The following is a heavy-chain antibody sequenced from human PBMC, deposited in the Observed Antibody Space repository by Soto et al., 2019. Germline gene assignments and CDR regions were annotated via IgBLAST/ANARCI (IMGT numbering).Heavy chain of an antibody. Sequence: GGSLRLSCAASGFTFSSYGMHWVRQAPGKGLEWVAVISYDGSNKYYADSVKGRFTISRDNSKNTLYLQMNSLRAEDTAVYYCAKDVAVAGYYFDYWGQGTLVTVSS. J-gene: IGHJ4*02. V-gene: IGHV3-30*18. D-gene: IGHD6-19*01. CDR3: AKDVAVAGYYFDY. CDR2: ISYDGSNK. CDR1: GFTFSSYG.